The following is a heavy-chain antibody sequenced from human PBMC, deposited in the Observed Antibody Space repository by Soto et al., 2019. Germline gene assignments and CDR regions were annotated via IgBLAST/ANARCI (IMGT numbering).Heavy chain of an antibody. J-gene: IGHJ6*02. CDR3: ARGRPLEWELTSYYYYYGMDV. CDR2: IISIFGTA. D-gene: IGHD1-26*01. CDR1: GGTFSSYA. Sequence: GASVKVSCKASGGTFSSYAISWVRQAPGQGLEWMGGIISIFGTANYAQKFQGRVTITADESTSTAYMELSSLRSEDTAVYYCARGRPLEWELTSYYYYYGMDVWGQGTTVTVSS. V-gene: IGHV1-69*13.